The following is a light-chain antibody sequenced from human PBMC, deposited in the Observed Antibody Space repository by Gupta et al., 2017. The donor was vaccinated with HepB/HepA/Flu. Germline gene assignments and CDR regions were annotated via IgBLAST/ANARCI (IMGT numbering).Light chain of an antibody. Sequence: QSVLTQPPSVSGAPGQRVTIPCTGSRSNIGAGYDVQWYQQLPGTAPKLLIYRDTIRPSGVPARFSGSKSGASASLAITGLQAEDEADYYCQSYDGSLSGSVFGGGTKLTVL. CDR2: RDT. J-gene: IGLJ2*01. CDR1: RSNIGAGYD. CDR3: QSYDGSLSGSV. V-gene: IGLV1-40*01.